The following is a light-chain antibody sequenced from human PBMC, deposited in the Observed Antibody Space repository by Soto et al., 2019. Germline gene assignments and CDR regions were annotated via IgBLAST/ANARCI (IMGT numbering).Light chain of an antibody. CDR1: SGSVSNNYY. Sequence: QAVVTQEPSFSVSPGGTVTLTCGLSSGSVSNNYYPSWYQQTPGQAPRTLIYSTYTRSSGVPDRFYGSILGNKAALTITGAQADDESDYYCVLYMGSGISVFGGGTKRTVL. CDR2: STY. CDR3: VLYMGSGISV. V-gene: IGLV8-61*01. J-gene: IGLJ2*01.